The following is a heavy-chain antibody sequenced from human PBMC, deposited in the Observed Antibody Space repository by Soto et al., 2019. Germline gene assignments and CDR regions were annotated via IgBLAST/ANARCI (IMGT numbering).Heavy chain of an antibody. V-gene: IGHV4-59*01. CDR1: GGSISSYY. CDR3: ARVKGYDFWSGYPIYYYYGMDV. Sequence: SETLSLTCTVSGGSISSYYWSWIRQPPGKGLEWIGYIYYSGSTNYNPSLKSRVTISVDTSKNQFSLKLSSVTAADTAVYYCARVKGYDFWSGYPIYYYYGMDVWGQGTTVTVSS. D-gene: IGHD3-3*01. J-gene: IGHJ6*02. CDR2: IYYSGST.